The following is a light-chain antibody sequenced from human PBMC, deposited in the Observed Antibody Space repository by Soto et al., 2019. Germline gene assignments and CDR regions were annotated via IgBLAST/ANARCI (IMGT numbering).Light chain of an antibody. Sequence: QSALTQPPSVSGGPGQRVTISCTGNSFNFGADYDVHWYQQLPGTAPKLLIYGNTNRPSGVPDRFSGSKSGTSASLAITGLQAEDEADYYCQSYDSSLSGCVFGTGTKVTVL. J-gene: IGLJ1*01. CDR1: SFNFGADYD. CDR2: GNT. CDR3: QSYDSSLSGCV. V-gene: IGLV1-40*01.